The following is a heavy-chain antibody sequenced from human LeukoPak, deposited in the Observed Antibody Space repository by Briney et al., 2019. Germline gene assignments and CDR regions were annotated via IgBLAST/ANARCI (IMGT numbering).Heavy chain of an antibody. V-gene: IGHV1-46*01. CDR1: GYTFTSYY. CDR3: ARDPRGRGYSYGPFDY. CDR2: IDPSGGST. D-gene: IGHD5-18*01. Sequence: GASVKVSCKASGYTFTSYYMHWVRQAPGQGLEWMGIIDPSGGSTSYAQKFQGRVTITADESTSTAYMELSSLRSEDTAVYYCARDPRGRGYSYGPFDYWGQGTLVTVSS. J-gene: IGHJ4*02.